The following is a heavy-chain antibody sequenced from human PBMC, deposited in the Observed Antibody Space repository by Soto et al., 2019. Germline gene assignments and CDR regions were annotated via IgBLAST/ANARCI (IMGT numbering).Heavy chain of an antibody. CDR2: IIPIFGTA. Sequence: ASVKVSCKASGGTFSSYAISWVRQAPGQGLEWMGGIIPIFGTANYAQKFQGRVTITADESTSTAYMELSSLRSEDTAVYYCARITGYSSGSGSYYFDYWGQGTLVTVSS. J-gene: IGHJ4*02. CDR1: GGTFSSYA. V-gene: IGHV1-69*13. CDR3: ARITGYSSGSGSYYFDY. D-gene: IGHD6-19*01.